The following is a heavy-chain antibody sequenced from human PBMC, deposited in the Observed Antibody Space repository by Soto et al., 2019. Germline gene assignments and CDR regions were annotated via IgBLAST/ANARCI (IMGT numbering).Heavy chain of an antibody. D-gene: IGHD1-20*01. CDR3: ARGRTITGSVENAFDI. V-gene: IGHV1-69*13. CDR2: IIPFFGTA. J-gene: IGHJ3*02. Sequence: ASVKVSCKASGGTFIRYAISWVRQAPGQGLEWMGGIIPFFGTANYAQKFQGRVTITADESTDTVYMGLSSLRSDDTAMYYCARGRTITGSVENAFDIWGQGTMVTVSS. CDR1: GGTFIRYA.